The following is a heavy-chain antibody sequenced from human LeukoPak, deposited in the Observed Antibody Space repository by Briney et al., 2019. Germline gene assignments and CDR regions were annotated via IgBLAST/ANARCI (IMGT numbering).Heavy chain of an antibody. J-gene: IGHJ4*02. D-gene: IGHD3-22*01. CDR1: GFTFSSYA. Sequence: GGSLRLSCAASGFTFSSYAMSWVRQAPGKGLEWVSAISGSGGSTYYADSVKGRFTISRDNSKSTLYLQMNSLRAEDTAVSYCAKDPGRYYDSSGYKSDYWGQGTLVAVSS. CDR3: AKDPGRYYDSSGYKSDY. CDR2: ISGSGGST. V-gene: IGHV3-23*01.